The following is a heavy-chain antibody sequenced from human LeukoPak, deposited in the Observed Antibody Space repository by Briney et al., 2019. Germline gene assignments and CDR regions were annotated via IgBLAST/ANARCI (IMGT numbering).Heavy chain of an antibody. CDR2: INHSGST. CDR1: GESFSGYY. Sequence: SETLSLTCAVYGESFSGYYWSWLRQPPGKGLEWIGEINHSGSTNYNPSLKSRVTISVDTSKNQFSLKLSSVTAADTAVYYCARRSYDILTGYYNVDYWGQGTLVTVSS. V-gene: IGHV4-34*01. CDR3: ARRSYDILTGYYNVDY. D-gene: IGHD3-9*01. J-gene: IGHJ4*02.